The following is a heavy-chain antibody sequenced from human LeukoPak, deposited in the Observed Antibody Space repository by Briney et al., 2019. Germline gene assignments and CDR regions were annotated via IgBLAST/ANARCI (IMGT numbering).Heavy chain of an antibody. J-gene: IGHJ4*02. CDR2: ISSGSSYI. Sequence: PGGSLRLSCAASGFTFSSYSMNWVRQAPGKGLEWVSSISSGSSYIYYADSVKGRFTIPRDISKKMLFLLMDNLRVEDTAVYYCARDGRNSTSGWFDYWGQGTLVTVSS. CDR3: ARDGRNSTSGWFDY. CDR1: GFTFSSYS. V-gene: IGHV3-21*04. D-gene: IGHD6-19*01.